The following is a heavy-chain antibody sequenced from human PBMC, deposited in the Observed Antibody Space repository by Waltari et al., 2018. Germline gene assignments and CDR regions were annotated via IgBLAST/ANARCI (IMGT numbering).Heavy chain of an antibody. D-gene: IGHD2-2*01. CDR2: INYDGRQK. Sequence: DVQLVESGGGLVQPGGSLRLSCGASGFTFSSYWMSWVRQTPGKGLQWVANINYDGRQKYYVDSVKGRFTISRDNAKNSVYLQMNSLRVEDTAVYYCAKSRGFEYWGQGALITVSS. CDR3: AKSRGFEY. CDR1: GFTFSSYW. J-gene: IGHJ4*02. V-gene: IGHV3-7*01.